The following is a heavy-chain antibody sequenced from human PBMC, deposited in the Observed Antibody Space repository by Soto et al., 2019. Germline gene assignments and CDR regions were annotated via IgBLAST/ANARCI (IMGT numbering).Heavy chain of an antibody. V-gene: IGHV3-33*01. Sequence: QVQLVESGGGVVQPGRSLRLSCAASGFTFSNYGMRWVRQAPGKGLEWVAVIWYDGSNIDYADSVKSRFTISRDNSKNTLYLQMNSLRDEDTAVYYCARARRSGWNVDAFDIWGQGTMVTVSS. J-gene: IGHJ3*02. CDR3: ARARRSGWNVDAFDI. CDR1: GFTFSNYG. D-gene: IGHD6-19*01. CDR2: IWYDGSNI.